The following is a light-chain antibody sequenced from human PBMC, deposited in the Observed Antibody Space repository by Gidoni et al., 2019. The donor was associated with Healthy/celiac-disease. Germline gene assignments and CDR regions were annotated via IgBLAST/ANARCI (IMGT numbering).Light chain of an antibody. CDR1: QSISSG. CDR2: KAS. V-gene: IGKV1-5*03. J-gene: IGKJ4*01. CDR3: QQYNSYSSLT. Sequence: DIQMTQSPSTLSASVGDRVTITCRASQSISSGLAWYQQKPGKAPKLLIYKASSLESGVPSRFSGSGSGTEFTLTISSLQPVDFATYYCQQYNSYSSLTFGGGTKVEIK.